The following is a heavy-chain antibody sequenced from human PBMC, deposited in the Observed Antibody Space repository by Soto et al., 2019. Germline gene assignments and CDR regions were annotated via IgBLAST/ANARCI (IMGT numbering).Heavy chain of an antibody. Sequence: QVQLQESGPGLVKPSQTLSLTCTVSGGSISDGAYYWRWIRQPPGKGLEWIGHIYDSGNTYNNPSLKSRLTISVDRSKNHFSLNLNSVTAADPAVYYCASGLSGDKVDQWGQGTLVTVSS. V-gene: IGHV4-30-4*01. CDR3: ASGLSGDKVDQ. CDR1: GGSISDGAYY. CDR2: IYDSGNT. J-gene: IGHJ4*02. D-gene: IGHD2-21*01.